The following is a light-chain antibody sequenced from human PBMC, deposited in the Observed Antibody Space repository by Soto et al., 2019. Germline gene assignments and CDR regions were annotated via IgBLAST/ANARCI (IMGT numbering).Light chain of an antibody. J-gene: IGKJ1*01. CDR2: WAS. V-gene: IGKV4-1*01. CDR3: QQYGSSGT. CDR1: QSLLYDSNNKNY. Sequence: DIVMSQSPDSLAASLGERATINCKSSQSLLYDSNNKNYLAWYQQKPGQPPKLLIYWASMRESGVPDRFSGSGSGTDFTLTISRLEPEDFAVYYCQQYGSSGTFGQGTKVDIK.